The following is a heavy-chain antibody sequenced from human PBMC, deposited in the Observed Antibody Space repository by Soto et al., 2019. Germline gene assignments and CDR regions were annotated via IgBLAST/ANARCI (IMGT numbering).Heavy chain of an antibody. V-gene: IGHV1-8*01. CDR1: FTSYD. CDR2: MNPNSGDT. Sequence: QVQLVQSGAEVKKPGASVKVSCTFTSYDINWVRQAPGQGLEWMAWMNPNSGDTRYAQKLQGRVTMARTTSSFTAYMELSRLRSEDTAVYYCARGPGSSDWLFSYYYMDVWGQGTTVTVSS. D-gene: IGHD3-9*01. CDR3: ARGPGSSDWLFSYYYMDV. J-gene: IGHJ6*02.